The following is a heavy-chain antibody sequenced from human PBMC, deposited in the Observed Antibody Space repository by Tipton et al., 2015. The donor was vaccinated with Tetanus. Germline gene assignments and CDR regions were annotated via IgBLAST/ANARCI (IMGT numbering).Heavy chain of an antibody. V-gene: IGHV4-59*01. Sequence: TLSLTCTVSGGSISSYYWSWIRQPPGKGLEWIGYIYYSGSTNYNPSLKSRVTISVDTSKNQFSLKLSSVTAADTAVYYCARVGVLGSGSDYWGQGTLVTVSS. D-gene: IGHD1-26*01. J-gene: IGHJ4*02. CDR1: GGSISSYY. CDR2: IYYSGST. CDR3: ARVGVLGSGSDY.